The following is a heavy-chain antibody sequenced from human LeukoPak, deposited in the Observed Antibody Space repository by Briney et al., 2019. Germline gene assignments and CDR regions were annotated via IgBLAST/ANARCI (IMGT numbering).Heavy chain of an antibody. V-gene: IGHV4-34*01. CDR2: INHSGST. CDR3: ARRRYCSSTSCYTNWFDP. Sequence: SETLSLTCAVYGGSFSGYYWSWIRQPPGKGLEWIGEINHSGSTNYNPSLKSRVTISVDTSKNQFSLKLSSVTAADTAVYYCARRRYCSSTSCYTNWFDPWGQGTLVTVSS. J-gene: IGHJ5*02. D-gene: IGHD2-2*02. CDR1: GGSFSGYY.